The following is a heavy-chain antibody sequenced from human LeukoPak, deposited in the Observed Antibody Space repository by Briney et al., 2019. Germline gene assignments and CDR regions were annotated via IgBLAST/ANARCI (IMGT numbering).Heavy chain of an antibody. J-gene: IGHJ3*02. CDR2: INPNSGGT. CDR1: GYTFTGYY. Sequence: ASVKVSCKASGYTFTGYYMHWVRQAPGQGLEWMGWINPNSGGTNYAQKFQGRVTMTRDTSVSTAYMELSRLRSDDAAVYYCARAMSRVTYRALDAFDIWGQGTMVTVSS. CDR3: ARAMSRVTYRALDAFDI. V-gene: IGHV1-2*02. D-gene: IGHD4-23*01.